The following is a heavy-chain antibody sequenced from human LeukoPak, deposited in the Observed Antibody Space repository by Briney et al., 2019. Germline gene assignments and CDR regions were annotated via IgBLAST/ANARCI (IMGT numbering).Heavy chain of an antibody. CDR2: ISGSGGST. CDR1: GFTFSSYA. D-gene: IGHD2-15*01. Sequence: GGSLRLSCAASGFTFSSYAMSWVRQAPGKGLEWVSAISGSGGSTYYADSVKGRFTISRDNSKNTLYLQMNSLRAEDTAVYYCAKDPLGYCSGGSCYGYWGQGTLVTVSS. V-gene: IGHV3-23*01. J-gene: IGHJ4*02. CDR3: AKDPLGYCSGGSCYGY.